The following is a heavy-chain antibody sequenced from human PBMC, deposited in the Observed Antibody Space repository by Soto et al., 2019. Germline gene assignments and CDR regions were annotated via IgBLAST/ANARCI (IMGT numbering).Heavy chain of an antibody. Sequence: GGPLRLSCAASGFTFSSYAMSWVRQAPGKGLEWVSAISGSGGSTYYADSVKGRFTISRDNSKNTLYLQMNSPRAEDTAVYHYANVPVAGPPVKWGQGTLVTVSS. D-gene: IGHD6-19*01. J-gene: IGHJ4*02. V-gene: IGHV3-23*01. CDR1: GFTFSSYA. CDR3: ANVPVAGPPVK. CDR2: ISGSGGST.